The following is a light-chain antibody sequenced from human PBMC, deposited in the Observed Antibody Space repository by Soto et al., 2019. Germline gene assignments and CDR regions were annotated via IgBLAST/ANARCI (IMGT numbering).Light chain of an antibody. CDR3: QVWDSSGYHVV. J-gene: IGLJ2*01. CDR2: ADR. CDR1: NIESKS. V-gene: IGLV3-21*02. Sequence: SYELTQPPSVSVAPGQTASITCGGNNIESKSVHWYQQKPGQAPVLVVYADRDRPSGIPERFSGSNSGNTATLTISRVEAGDEADYYCQVWDSSGYHVVFGGGTKLTVL.